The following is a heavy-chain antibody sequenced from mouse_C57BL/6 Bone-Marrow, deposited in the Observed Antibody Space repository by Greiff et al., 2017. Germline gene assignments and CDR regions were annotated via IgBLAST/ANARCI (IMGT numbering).Heavy chain of an antibody. J-gene: IGHJ4*01. D-gene: IGHD1-1*01. Sequence: QVQLQQPGAELVRPGSSVTLSCKASGYTFTSYWMDWVKQRPGQGLEWIGNIYPSDSETHYNQKFKDKATLTVDKSSSTAYMQLSSLTSEDSAVYYCARCPYYYGSRYAMDYWGQGTSVTVSS. CDR2: IYPSDSET. CDR3: ARCPYYYGSRYAMDY. V-gene: IGHV1-61*01. CDR1: GYTFTSYW.